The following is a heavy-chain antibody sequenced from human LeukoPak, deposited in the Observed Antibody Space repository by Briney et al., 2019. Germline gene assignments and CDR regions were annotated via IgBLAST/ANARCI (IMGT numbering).Heavy chain of an antibody. D-gene: IGHD3-22*01. CDR1: GYTFTGYY. J-gene: IGHJ5*02. Sequence: DSVKVSCKASGYTFTGYYMHWVRQAPGQGLEWMGWINPNSGGTNYAQKFQGRVTMTRDTSISTAYMELSRLRSDDTAVYYCARRDDYYDSSGYVNWFDPWGQGTLVTVSS. CDR2: INPNSGGT. V-gene: IGHV1-2*02. CDR3: ARRDDYYDSSGYVNWFDP.